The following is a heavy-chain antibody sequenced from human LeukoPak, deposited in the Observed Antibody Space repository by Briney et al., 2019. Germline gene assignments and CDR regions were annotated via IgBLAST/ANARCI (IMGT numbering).Heavy chain of an antibody. CDR1: GYTFTSYG. CDR3: ARAPPYQPLYEIDY. J-gene: IGHJ4*02. Sequence: ASVKVSCKASGYTFTSYGISWVRQAPGQGLEWMGWISAYNGNTNYAQKLQGRVTMTTDTSTSTAYMELRSLRSDDTAVYYCARAPPYQPLYEIDYWGQGTLVTVSS. D-gene: IGHD2-2*02. V-gene: IGHV1-18*01. CDR2: ISAYNGNT.